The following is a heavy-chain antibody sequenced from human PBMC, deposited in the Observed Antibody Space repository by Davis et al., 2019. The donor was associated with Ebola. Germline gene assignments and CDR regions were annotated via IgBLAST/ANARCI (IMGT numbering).Heavy chain of an antibody. D-gene: IGHD2-2*01. V-gene: IGHV3-66*01. Sequence: GGSLRLSCAASGLTVSSNYMSWVRQAPGKGLEWVSVIYSGGSTYYADSVKGRFTISRDNSKNTLYLQMNSLRAEDTAVYYCARGVVVGGYYYGMDVWGQGTTVTVSS. CDR3: ARGVVVGGYYYGMDV. CDR1: GLTVSSNY. CDR2: IYSGGST. J-gene: IGHJ6*02.